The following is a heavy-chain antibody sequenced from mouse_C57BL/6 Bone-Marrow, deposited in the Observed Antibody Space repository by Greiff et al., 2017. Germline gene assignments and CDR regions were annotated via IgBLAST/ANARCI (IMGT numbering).Heavy chain of an antibody. CDR3: AREAHWYFDV. Sequence: QVQLQQPGAELVKPGASVKLSCKASGYTFTSYWMHWVKQRPGRGLEWIGRIDPNRGGTKYNEKFKSKATLTVDKPSSTAYMQLSSLTSEDSAVYYCAREAHWYFDVWCTGTTVTVSS. V-gene: IGHV1-72*01. J-gene: IGHJ1*03. CDR2: IDPNRGGT. CDR1: GYTFTSYW. D-gene: IGHD3-2*02.